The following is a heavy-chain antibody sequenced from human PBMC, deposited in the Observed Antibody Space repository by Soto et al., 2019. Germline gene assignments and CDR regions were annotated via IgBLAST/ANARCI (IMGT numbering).Heavy chain of an antibody. CDR1: GGSIISNYW. J-gene: IGHJ6*02. CDR3: ARGVVPDV. V-gene: IGHV4-38-2*01. CDR2: IYHSGTT. D-gene: IGHD6-6*01. Sequence: SETLSLTCAVSGGSIISNYWWAWIRQSPGEGLVWIGSIYHSGTTYYNPSLESRVIISVDTSESRFALNMTSVTAADTAVYFCARGVVPDVWGQGTTVTVSS.